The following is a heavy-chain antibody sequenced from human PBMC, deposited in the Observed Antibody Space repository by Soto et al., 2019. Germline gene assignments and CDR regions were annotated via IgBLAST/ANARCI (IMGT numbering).Heavy chain of an antibody. CDR1: GFSFSDYA. J-gene: IGHJ5*01. CDR2: ISRTGDSA. CDR3: AKGPDGSGYYHNWFDS. Sequence: EVHLLESGGALVQPGGSLTLSCAASGFSFSDYAMSWVRQAPGKGLEWVSSISRTGDSAYYADSVKGRFANSRDRSKNRLSLQMNSLRVEATAVYYCAKGPDGSGYYHNWFDSWGQGTLITVSS. D-gene: IGHD3-22*01. V-gene: IGHV3-23*01.